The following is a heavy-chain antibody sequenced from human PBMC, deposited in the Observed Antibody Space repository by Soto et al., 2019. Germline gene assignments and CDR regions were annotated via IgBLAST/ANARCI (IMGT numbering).Heavy chain of an antibody. CDR1: GFTFSTFS. CDR3: AKDPAGNGDYVGLFDY. CDR2: ISGSGDYT. V-gene: IGHV3-23*01. J-gene: IGHJ4*02. Sequence: VQLLESGGGLVQPGGSLRLSCEASGFTFSTFSMSWVRQSPGKGLEWVSAISGSGDYTYNADSVKGRFTLSRDNSKNTLYLQMNNLRAEDTAIYYCAKDPAGNGDYVGLFDYWGKGTLVTVSS. D-gene: IGHD4-17*01.